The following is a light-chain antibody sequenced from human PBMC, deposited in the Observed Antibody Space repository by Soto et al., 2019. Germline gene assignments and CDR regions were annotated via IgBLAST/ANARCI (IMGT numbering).Light chain of an antibody. V-gene: IGKV3-20*01. Sequence: EIVLTQSPGTLSLSPGERATLSCRASQSVSSNYLGGFQQKPGQAPRLLIFGASYRDTGIPDRFSGSGSGTDFTLTISRLEPEDFAMYYCQQYGSSPGTFGQGTKVEVK. J-gene: IGKJ1*01. CDR1: QSVSSNY. CDR2: GAS. CDR3: QQYGSSPGT.